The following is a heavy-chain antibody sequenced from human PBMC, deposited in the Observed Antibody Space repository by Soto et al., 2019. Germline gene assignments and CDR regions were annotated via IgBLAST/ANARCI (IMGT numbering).Heavy chain of an antibody. CDR3: MKDLGDYIWGSYRPGSFDY. CDR1: GVTFSSYA. D-gene: IGHD3-16*02. V-gene: IGHV3-23*01. CDR2: IRGRGGTA. Sequence: EVHLLESGGGLVQPGGSLRLSCAASGVTFSSYAMSWVRQPPGEGLDWVSFIRGRGGTAFYADSVKGRFTISRDNSENNLYLQMNSRRPEDTAVYYCMKDLGDYIWGSYRPGSFDYWGQGTLVTVSS. J-gene: IGHJ4*02.